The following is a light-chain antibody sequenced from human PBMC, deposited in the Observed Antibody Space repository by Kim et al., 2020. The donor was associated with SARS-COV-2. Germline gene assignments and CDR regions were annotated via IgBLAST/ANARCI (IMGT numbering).Light chain of an antibody. J-gene: IGLJ2*01. CDR1: SSDIGAGYD. Sequence: GVRVPISCTGSSSDIGAGYDLHWYQQLPGTVPKLLIYGNSNRPSGVPDRFSGSKSGTSASLAVTGLQAEDEADYYCQSYDSSLSGVFGGGTKLTVL. CDR2: GNS. V-gene: IGLV1-40*01. CDR3: QSYDSSLSGV.